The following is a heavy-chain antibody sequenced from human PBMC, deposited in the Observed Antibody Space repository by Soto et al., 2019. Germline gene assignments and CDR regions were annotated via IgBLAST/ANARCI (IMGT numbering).Heavy chain of an antibody. V-gene: IGHV1-2*02. J-gene: IGHJ6*02. D-gene: IGHD2-2*02. CDR3: ARSLTEGYCTITGCYTRPLYGMDV. CDR2: INPNSGGT. CDR1: GYTFSGYY. Sequence: CKASGYTFSGYYIHWLRQAPGQGLEWMGWINPNSGGTNYAQKFQGRVTVTRDTPTSTAYMELSRLTSDDTAVYYCARSLTEGYCTITGCYTRPLYGMDVWGQGTTVTVSS.